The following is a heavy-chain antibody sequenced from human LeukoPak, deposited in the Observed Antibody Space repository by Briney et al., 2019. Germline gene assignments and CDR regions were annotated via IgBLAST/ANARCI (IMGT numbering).Heavy chain of an antibody. D-gene: IGHD3-22*01. CDR1: GFTFSSYP. CDR2: ISGSGGST. J-gene: IGHJ5*02. Sequence: PGGSLRLSCAASGFTFSSYPMSWVRQAPGKGLEWVSGISGSGGSTYYADSVKGRFTISRDNSKNTLYLQMNSLRAEDTAVYYCAKEVGYYDNSGYYSWSHPWGQGTLVTVSS. V-gene: IGHV3-23*01. CDR3: AKEVGYYDNSGYYSWSHP.